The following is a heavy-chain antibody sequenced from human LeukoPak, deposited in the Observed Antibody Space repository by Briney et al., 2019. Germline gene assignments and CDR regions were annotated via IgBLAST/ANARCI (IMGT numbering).Heavy chain of an antibody. CDR3: ARGGGMGHYYYYMDV. Sequence: SETLSLTCTVSGGAITSYYWSWIRQPPGKGLEWIGYIYYSESTNYNPSLKSRVTISVDTSKNQFSLKLTSVTAADTAVYYCARGGGMGHYYYYMDVWGKGTTVTISS. V-gene: IGHV4-59*01. D-gene: IGHD5-24*01. J-gene: IGHJ6*03. CDR1: GGAITSYY. CDR2: IYYSEST.